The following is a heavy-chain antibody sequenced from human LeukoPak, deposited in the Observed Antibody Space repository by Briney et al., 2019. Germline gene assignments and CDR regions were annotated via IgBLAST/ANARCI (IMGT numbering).Heavy chain of an antibody. CDR3: ARDMPRIAARPVFDY. Sequence: ASVKVSCKASGYTFTSYAMHWVRQAPGQRLEWMGWINAGNGNTKYSQKFQGRVTITRDTSTSTAYMELSSLRSKDTAVYYCARDMPRIAARPVFDYWGQGTLVTVSS. CDR2: INAGNGNT. CDR1: GYTFTSYA. J-gene: IGHJ4*02. D-gene: IGHD6-6*01. V-gene: IGHV1-3*01.